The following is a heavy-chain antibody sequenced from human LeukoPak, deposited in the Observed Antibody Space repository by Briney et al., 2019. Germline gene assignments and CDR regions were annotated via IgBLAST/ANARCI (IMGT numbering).Heavy chain of an antibody. Sequence: GGSLRLSCAASGLTFSSYWMRWVRQAPGTGPVWVSRISHDGTRTSCADSVKGRFTISRDNAKNTLYLQMNSLRAEDTAVYYCARDGERSTIFGVALDAFDIWGQGTMVTVSS. V-gene: IGHV3-74*01. D-gene: IGHD3-3*01. CDR3: ARDGERSTIFGVALDAFDI. CDR1: GLTFSSYW. J-gene: IGHJ3*02. CDR2: ISHDGTRT.